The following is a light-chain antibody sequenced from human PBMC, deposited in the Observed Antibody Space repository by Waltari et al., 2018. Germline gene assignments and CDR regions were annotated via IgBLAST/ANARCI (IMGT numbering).Light chain of an antibody. J-gene: IGKJ2*01. Sequence: IQLTQSPSFLSASVGDRVTITCRASQGISSSLAWYQQTPAKAPKLLIYAASTLQSGVPSRFSGSGSGTEFTLTISSLQPEDFATYYCQQLNSYPPMYTFGQGTKLEIK. V-gene: IGKV1-9*01. CDR1: QGISSS. CDR2: AAS. CDR3: QQLNSYPPMYT.